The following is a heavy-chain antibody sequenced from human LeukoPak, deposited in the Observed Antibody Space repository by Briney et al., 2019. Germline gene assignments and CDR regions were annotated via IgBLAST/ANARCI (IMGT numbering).Heavy chain of an antibody. CDR1: GGTFSSYA. V-gene: IGHV1-69*13. D-gene: IGHD6-13*01. CDR3: ARDSTSGSSWYFFDY. CDR2: IIPIFGTA. Sequence: SVKVSCKASGGTFSSYAISWVRQAPGQGLEWMGGIIPIFGTANYAQKFQGRVTITADESTSTAYMELSSLRSEDTAVYYCARDSTSGSSWYFFDYWGQGTLVTVSS. J-gene: IGHJ4*02.